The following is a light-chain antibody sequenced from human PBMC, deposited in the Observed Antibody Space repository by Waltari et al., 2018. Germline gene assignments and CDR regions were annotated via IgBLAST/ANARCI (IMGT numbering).Light chain of an antibody. Sequence: DIQLNQSPSFLSASVGDRVTITCRASQGISSYLAWYQQKAEKAPKLLIYAASTLQSGVPSRFSGSGSGTEFTLTISSLQPEDFATYYCQQLNNYPYTFGQGTKLEIK. V-gene: IGKV1-9*01. CDR2: AAS. CDR3: QQLNNYPYT. CDR1: QGISSY. J-gene: IGKJ2*01.